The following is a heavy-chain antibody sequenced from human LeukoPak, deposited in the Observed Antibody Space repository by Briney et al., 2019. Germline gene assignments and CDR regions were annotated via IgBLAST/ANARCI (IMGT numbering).Heavy chain of an antibody. Sequence: GGSLRLSCAASGFTFSTYGMHWVRQAPGKGLEWVAFIRYDGSNKYYADSVKGRFTISRDNSKNTLYFQMNSLRAEDTAVYYCAFRGSSSWYDYYYMDVWGKGTTVTISS. D-gene: IGHD6-13*01. J-gene: IGHJ6*03. V-gene: IGHV3-30*02. CDR1: GFTFSTYG. CDR2: IRYDGSNK. CDR3: AFRGSSSWYDYYYMDV.